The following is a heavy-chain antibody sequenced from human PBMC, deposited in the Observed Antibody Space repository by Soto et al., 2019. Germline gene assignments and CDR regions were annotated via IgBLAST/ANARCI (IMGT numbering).Heavy chain of an antibody. CDR2: ISGSGGST. J-gene: IGHJ6*02. D-gene: IGHD3-10*01. Sequence: PGGSLRLSCAASGFTFSSYAMSWVRQAPGKGLEWVSAISGSGGSTYYADSVKGRFTISRDNSKNTLYLQMNSLRAEDTAVYYSATGMLGYYYYGMDVWGQGTTVTVSS. V-gene: IGHV3-23*01. CDR1: GFTFSSYA. CDR3: ATGMLGYYYYGMDV.